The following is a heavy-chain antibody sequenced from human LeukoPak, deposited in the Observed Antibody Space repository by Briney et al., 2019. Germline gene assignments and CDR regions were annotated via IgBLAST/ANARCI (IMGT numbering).Heavy chain of an antibody. V-gene: IGHV5-51*01. J-gene: IGHJ4*02. CDR1: GSDFTTYW. CDR2: IYPGDSDT. D-gene: IGHD2-21*02. CDR3: ATHRSAAGGDGRRLEY. Sequence: GASLKISCKGSGSDFTTYWIGWVRQMPGKGLGWMGIIYPGDSDTRYSQSFQGQVTISADKSINTAYLQWTSLKASDSAMHYCATHRSAAGGDGRRLEYWGQGTLVTVSS.